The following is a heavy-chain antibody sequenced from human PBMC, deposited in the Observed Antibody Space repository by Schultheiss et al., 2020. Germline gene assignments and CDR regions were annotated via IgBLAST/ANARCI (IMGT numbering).Heavy chain of an antibody. Sequence: SQPLSLTCAISGDSVSSNSAAWNWIRQSPSRGLEWLGRTYYRSKWYNDYAVSVKSRITINPDTSKNQFSLKLSSVTAADTAVYYCARGTFGVVIPGGYYYGMDVWGQGTTVTVAS. V-gene: IGHV6-1*01. D-gene: IGHD3-3*01. CDR3: ARGTFGVVIPGGYYYGMDV. CDR1: GDSVSSNSAA. CDR2: TYYRSKWYN. J-gene: IGHJ6*02.